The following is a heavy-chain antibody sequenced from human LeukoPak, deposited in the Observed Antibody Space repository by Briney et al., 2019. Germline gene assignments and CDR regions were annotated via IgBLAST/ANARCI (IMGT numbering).Heavy chain of an antibody. J-gene: IGHJ4*02. CDR2: TYYRSKWYN. CDR1: GDSVSGNTAA. CDR3: ARDKAVAGLFYFDY. D-gene: IGHD6-19*01. Sequence: SQSLSLTCAISGDSVSGNTAAWNWIRQSPSRGLEWLGKTYYRSKWYNDYAVSVKSRISINPDTSKNQFSLQLNSVNFEDTAVYYCARDKAVAGLFYFDYWGQGTLDTLFS. V-gene: IGHV6-1*01.